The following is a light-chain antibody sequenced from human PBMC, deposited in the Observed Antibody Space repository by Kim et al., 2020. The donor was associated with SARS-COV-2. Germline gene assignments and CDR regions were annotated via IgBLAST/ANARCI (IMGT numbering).Light chain of an antibody. CDR1: QNVGSN. J-gene: IGKJ2*03. CDR2: GAS. CDR3: HQYNKWPLYS. V-gene: IGKV3-15*01. Sequence: VPPEERATRAGTASQNVGSNLAWYQQRAGQAPRLLIYGASTRATIIPARFSGSGSGTEFTLTISSLQSEDFAVYYCHQYNKWPLYSFGQGTKLEI.